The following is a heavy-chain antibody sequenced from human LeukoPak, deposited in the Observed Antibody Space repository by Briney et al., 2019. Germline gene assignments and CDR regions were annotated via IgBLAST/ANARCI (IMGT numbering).Heavy chain of an antibody. CDR1: GFTFSSYC. Sequence: GRSLRLSCAASGFTFSSYCMHWVRQAPGKGLEWVGVIWYDGSNKYYADSVKGRFTISRDNSKNTLYLQMNSLRAEDTAVYYCARDPSLLWFGESHYYFDYWGQGTLVTVSS. V-gene: IGHV3-33*01. CDR2: IWYDGSNK. CDR3: ARDPSLLWFGESHYYFDY. J-gene: IGHJ4*02. D-gene: IGHD3-10*01.